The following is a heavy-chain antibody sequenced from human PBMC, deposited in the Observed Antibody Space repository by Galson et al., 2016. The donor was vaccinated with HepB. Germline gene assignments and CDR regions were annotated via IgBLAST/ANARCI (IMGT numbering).Heavy chain of an antibody. V-gene: IGHV3-30*18. CDR2: VSYDGNDK. CDR1: GFAFRSHG. CDR3: AKGRGYGVYSPIDH. Sequence: SLRLSCAASGFAFRSHGMHWVRQAPGKGLEWLAVVSYDGNDKSYGDSVKGRFTVSRDNSKNTVYLEMNSLRAEDTSLYFCAKGRGYGVYSPIDHWGQGALVTVSS. J-gene: IGHJ4*02. D-gene: IGHD4-17*01.